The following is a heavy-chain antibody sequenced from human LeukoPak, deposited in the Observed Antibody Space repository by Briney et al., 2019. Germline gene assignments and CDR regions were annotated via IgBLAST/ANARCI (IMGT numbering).Heavy chain of an antibody. CDR1: GFSFSSYA. J-gene: IGHJ3*02. Sequence: GGSLRLSCAASGFSFSSYAMSWVRQAPGKGLEWVSGISASGGRTYYEDSVKGRFTISRDNSKTMIYLQMNSLRAEDTAVYYCAKGKVNHDGAFDIWGLGTMVTVS. CDR3: AKGKVNHDGAFDI. CDR2: ISASGGRT. D-gene: IGHD1-14*01. V-gene: IGHV3-23*01.